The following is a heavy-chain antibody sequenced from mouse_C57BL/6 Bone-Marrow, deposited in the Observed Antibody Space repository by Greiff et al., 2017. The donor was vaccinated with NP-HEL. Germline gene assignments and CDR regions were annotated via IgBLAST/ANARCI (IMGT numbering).Heavy chain of an antibody. CDR2: IRSKSNNYAT. CDR3: VKQGYDGYYLDY. Sequence: GGGLVQPKGSLKLSCAASGFSFNTYAMNWVRQAPGKGLEWVARIRSKSNNYATYYADSLKDRFTISRDDSESMLYLQMNNLKTEDTAMYYCVKQGYDGYYLDYWGQGTTLTVSS. D-gene: IGHD2-3*01. J-gene: IGHJ2*01. V-gene: IGHV10-1*01. CDR1: GFSFNTYA.